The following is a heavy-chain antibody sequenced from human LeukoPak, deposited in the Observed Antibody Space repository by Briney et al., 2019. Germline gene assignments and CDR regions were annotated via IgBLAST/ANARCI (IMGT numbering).Heavy chain of an antibody. J-gene: IGHJ5*02. CDR1: GYTFTSYY. CDR2: INPSGGST. V-gene: IGHV1-46*01. Sequence: GASVKVSCKASGYTFTSYYMHWVRQAPGQGLEWMGIINPSGGSTSYAQKFQGRVTMTRDTSISTAYMELSRLRSDDTAVYYCAREEALGWFDPWGQGTLVTVSS. CDR3: AREEALGWFDP.